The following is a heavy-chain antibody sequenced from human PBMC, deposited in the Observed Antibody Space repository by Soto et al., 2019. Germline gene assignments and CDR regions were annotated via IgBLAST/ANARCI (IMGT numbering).Heavy chain of an antibody. J-gene: IGHJ4*02. Sequence: GGSLRLSCAASGFTFSSYGMHWVRQAPGKGLEWVAVISYDGSNKYYADSVKGRFTISRDNSKNTLYLQMNSLRAEDTAVYYCAKTQDAGTIFGVAYDYWGQGTLVTVSS. D-gene: IGHD3-3*01. CDR1: GFTFSSYG. CDR2: ISYDGSNK. CDR3: AKTQDAGTIFGVAYDY. V-gene: IGHV3-30*18.